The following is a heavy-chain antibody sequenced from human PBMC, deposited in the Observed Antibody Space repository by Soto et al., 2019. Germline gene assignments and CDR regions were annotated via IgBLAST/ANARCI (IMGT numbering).Heavy chain of an antibody. D-gene: IGHD3-16*01. J-gene: IGHJ6*02. CDR1: GFTFSSYA. CDR2: ISGSGGST. V-gene: IGHV3-23*01. CDR3: AKVIAGYATYYYYYGMDV. Sequence: PGGSLRLSCAASGFTFSSYAMSWVRQAPGKGLEWVSAISGSGGSTYYADSVKGRFTISRDNYKNTLYLQMNSLRAEDTAVYYFAKVIAGYATYYYYYGMDVWGQGTTVTVSS.